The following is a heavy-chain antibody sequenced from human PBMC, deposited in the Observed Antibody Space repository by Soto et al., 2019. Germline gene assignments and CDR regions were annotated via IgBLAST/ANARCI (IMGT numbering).Heavy chain of an antibody. Sequence: PSETLSLTCTVSGVSISSYYGSWILQPPGKGLEWIGYIYYSGSTNYNPSLKSRVTISVDTSKNQFSLKLSSVTAADTAVYYCARTLYSYGPRFDYWGQGTLVTVSS. V-gene: IGHV4-59*01. CDR1: GVSISSYY. CDR3: ARTLYSYGPRFDY. D-gene: IGHD5-18*01. J-gene: IGHJ4*02. CDR2: IYYSGST.